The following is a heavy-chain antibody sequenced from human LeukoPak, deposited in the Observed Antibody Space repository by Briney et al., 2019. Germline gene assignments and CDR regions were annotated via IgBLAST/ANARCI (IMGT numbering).Heavy chain of an antibody. CDR3: ARGIVVPAARFDP. CDR1: GGSISSYY. J-gene: IGHJ5*02. CDR2: INYSGST. Sequence: SETLSLTCTVSGGSISSYYWSWIRQPPGKGLEWIGYINYSGSTNYNPSLKSRVTISVDTSKNQFSLKLSSVTAADTAVYYCARGIVVPAARFDPWGQGTLVTVSS. D-gene: IGHD2-2*01. V-gene: IGHV4-59*01.